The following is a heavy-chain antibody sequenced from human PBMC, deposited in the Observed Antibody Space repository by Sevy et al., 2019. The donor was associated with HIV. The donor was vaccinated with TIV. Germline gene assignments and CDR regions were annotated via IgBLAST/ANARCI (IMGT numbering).Heavy chain of an antibody. CDR1: GFTFSSYA. V-gene: IGHV3-23*01. Sequence: GGSLRLSCAASGFTFSSYAMSWVRQAPGKGLEWVSAISGSGGSTYYADSVKGRFTISRDSSKNTLYLQMNSLRAEDTAVYYCAKDSLLWFGDYYFDYWGQGTLVTVSS. D-gene: IGHD3-10*01. CDR2: ISGSGGST. J-gene: IGHJ4*02. CDR3: AKDSLLWFGDYYFDY.